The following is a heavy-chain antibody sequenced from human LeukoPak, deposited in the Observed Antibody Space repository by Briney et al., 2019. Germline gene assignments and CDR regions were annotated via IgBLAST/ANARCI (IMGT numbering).Heavy chain of an antibody. CDR1: GGSISTYY. CDR3: ARVNVGGFEY. Sequence: SETLSLTCSVSGGSISTYYWSWIRQPAGKGLEWIGRIYTTGGTNYNPSLKSRVTMSVDTSKNQFSLKLSSVTAADTAVYYCARVNVGGFEYWGQGTLVTVSS. V-gene: IGHV4-4*07. CDR2: IYTTGGT. D-gene: IGHD1-26*01. J-gene: IGHJ4*02.